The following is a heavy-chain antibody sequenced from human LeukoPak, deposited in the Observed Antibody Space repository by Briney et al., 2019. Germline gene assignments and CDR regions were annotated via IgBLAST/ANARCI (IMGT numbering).Heavy chain of an antibody. CDR2: MHYSGST. V-gene: IGHV4-59*01. Sequence: SETLSVTCTVSGGSINGYYWNWIRQPQGKGLEWIGYMHYSGSTSYNPSLKSRVTISLDTSQSQVSLKMRSVTAADTAVYYCARGRERVGGLDVWGQGTTVTVSS. J-gene: IGHJ6*02. CDR3: ARGRERVGGLDV. D-gene: IGHD1-26*01. CDR1: GGSINGYY.